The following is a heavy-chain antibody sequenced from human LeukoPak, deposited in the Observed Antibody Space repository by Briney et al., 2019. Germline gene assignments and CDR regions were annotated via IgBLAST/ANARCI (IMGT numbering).Heavy chain of an antibody. CDR3: AKADYGGSFDY. J-gene: IGHJ4*02. Sequence: GGSLRLSCAASGFTFDDYAMHWVRQAPGKGLEWVSGISWSSGSIGYADSVKGRFTISRDNAKNSLYLQMNSLRAEDTASYYCAKADYGGSFDYWGQGTLVTVSS. CDR1: GFTFDDYA. V-gene: IGHV3-9*01. CDR2: ISWSSGSI. D-gene: IGHD4-23*01.